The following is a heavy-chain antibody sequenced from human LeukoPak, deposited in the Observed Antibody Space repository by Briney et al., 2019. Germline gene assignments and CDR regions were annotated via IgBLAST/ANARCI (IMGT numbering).Heavy chain of an antibody. CDR3: ARHLPEGGFDP. CDR1: GYTFTSYG. J-gene: IGHJ5*02. Sequence: ASVKVSCKASGYTFTSYGISWVRQAPGQGLEWMGWISAYNGNTNYAQKFQGRVTITRNTSISTAYMELSSLRSEDTAVYYCARHLPEGGFDPWGQGTLVTVSS. D-gene: IGHD3-16*01. CDR2: ISAYNGNT. V-gene: IGHV1-18*01.